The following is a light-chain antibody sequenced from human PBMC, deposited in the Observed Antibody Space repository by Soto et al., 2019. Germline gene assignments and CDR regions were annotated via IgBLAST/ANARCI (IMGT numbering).Light chain of an antibody. J-gene: IGKJ5*01. V-gene: IGKV3D-20*02. CDR1: QSVSSSY. CDR3: QPRGNGPPLS. Sequence: SALTRARGSLSLSPGARATLSCRASQSVSSSYLAWYQQKPGQAPRLLIYGASSRATGVPGRFSGSGSETEFTLTICIRGPGDPAVYFCQPRGNGPPLSCGQGTRLEIK. CDR2: GAS.